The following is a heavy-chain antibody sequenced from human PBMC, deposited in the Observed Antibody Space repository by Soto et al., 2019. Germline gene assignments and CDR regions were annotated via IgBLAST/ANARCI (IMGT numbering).Heavy chain of an antibody. V-gene: IGHV3-48*01. CDR1: GFTFNSYS. CDR2: ISSSSSTI. CDR3: ARVDEWELPYYYGMDV. D-gene: IGHD1-26*01. Sequence: HPGGSLRLSCAASGFTFNSYSMNWVRQAPGKGLEWVSYISSSSSTIYYADSVKGRFTISRDNAKNSLYLQMNSLRAEDTAVYYCARVDEWELPYYYGMDVWGQGTTVTVSS. J-gene: IGHJ6*02.